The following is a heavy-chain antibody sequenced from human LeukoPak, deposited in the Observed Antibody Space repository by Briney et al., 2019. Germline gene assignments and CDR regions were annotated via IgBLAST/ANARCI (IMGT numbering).Heavy chain of an antibody. CDR2: IDPSDSYT. CDR3: ARQAYTTSSYAY. J-gene: IGHJ4*02. V-gene: IGHV5-10-1*01. Sequence: GESLRISCKGSGYTFPNYWITWVRQMPGKGLEWMGTIDPSDSYTNYSPSFEGHVAISADKSISTAYLQWSSLKASDTAMYYCARQAYTTSSYAYWGQGTLVTVSS. CDR1: GYTFPNYW. D-gene: IGHD6-6*01.